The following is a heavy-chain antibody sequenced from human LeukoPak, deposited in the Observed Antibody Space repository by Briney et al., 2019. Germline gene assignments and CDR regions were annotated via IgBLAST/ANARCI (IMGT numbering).Heavy chain of an antibody. Sequence: GESLKISCKGSGYRFTSYWIGWVRQMPGKGLEWMGIIYPGDSDTRYSPSFQGQVTISADKSISTAYLQWSSLKASDTAMYYCARHPVLRFLASYPDYWGQGTLVTVSS. CDR2: IYPGDSDT. CDR1: GYRFTSYW. V-gene: IGHV5-51*01. CDR3: ARHPVLRFLASYPDY. J-gene: IGHJ4*02. D-gene: IGHD3-3*01.